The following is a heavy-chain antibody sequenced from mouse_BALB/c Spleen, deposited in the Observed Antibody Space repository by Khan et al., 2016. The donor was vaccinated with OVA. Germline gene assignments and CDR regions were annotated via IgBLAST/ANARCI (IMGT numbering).Heavy chain of an antibody. CDR2: IYPGTDNS. Sequence: VQLQESGAELVRPGASVKLSCKPSGYIFTSYWIPWVKQRSGQGLEWIARIYPGTDNSYYNEKFKDKATLTADKSSSTAYMQLSSLKSEDSDVYFCAREEALYNFDHWGQGTTLTVSS. CDR3: AREEALYNFDH. J-gene: IGHJ2*01. CDR1: GYIFTSYW. D-gene: IGHD3-2*02. V-gene: IGHV1-76*01.